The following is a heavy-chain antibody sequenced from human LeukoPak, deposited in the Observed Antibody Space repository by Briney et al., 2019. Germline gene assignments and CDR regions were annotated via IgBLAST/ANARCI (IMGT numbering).Heavy chain of an antibody. CDR2: RKEDGNEK. D-gene: IGHD5-18*01. Sequence: GGSLRLSCAAAWFTFRNYWMTWVRLAPREWMGWATIRKEDGNEKIYAVSVKGRFTISRNNTKNALYPQMNSLRAEDTAVYYCARGGYSYGYCLDWGQGTLVTVSS. CDR3: ARGGYSYGYCLD. J-gene: IGHJ4*02. V-gene: IGHV3-7*01. CDR1: WFTFRNYW.